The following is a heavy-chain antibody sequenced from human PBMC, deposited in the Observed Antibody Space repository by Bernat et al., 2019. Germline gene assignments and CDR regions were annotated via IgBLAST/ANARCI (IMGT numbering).Heavy chain of an antibody. CDR1: GFTFSSYA. Sequence: VQLVESGGGLVQPGGSLRLSCAASGFTFSSYAMHWVRQAPGKGLEWVAVISYDGSNKYYADSVKGRFTISRDNSKNTLYLQMNSLRAEDTAVYYCARGPDRVSTTDFDYWGQGTLVTVSS. CDR2: ISYDGSNK. V-gene: IGHV3-30-3*01. J-gene: IGHJ4*02. CDR3: ARGPDRVSTTDFDY. D-gene: IGHD6-13*01.